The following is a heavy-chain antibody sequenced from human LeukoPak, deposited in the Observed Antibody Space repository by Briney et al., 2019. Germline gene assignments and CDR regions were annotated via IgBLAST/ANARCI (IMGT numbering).Heavy chain of an antibody. J-gene: IGHJ3*02. CDR2: VGHSGTT. CDR1: DGSLNDYL. Sequence: PSETLSLTCAVYDGSLNDYLWSWIRQPPGQGLEWIGEVGHSGTTNYNPSLKSRVTISVDTSKNQFSLKLTSVTAADTAVYYCARELISARAAFDTWGQGTVVTVSS. CDR3: ARELISARAAFDT. V-gene: IGHV4-34*01. D-gene: IGHD3-10*01.